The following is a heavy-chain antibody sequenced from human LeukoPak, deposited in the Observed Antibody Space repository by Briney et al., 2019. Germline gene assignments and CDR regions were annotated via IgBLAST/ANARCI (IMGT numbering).Heavy chain of an antibody. CDR3: ARDGPAQMVEFDY. V-gene: IGHV1-2*02. CDR2: IYPNNGAT. J-gene: IGHJ4*02. Sequence: ASVKVSWKASGYTFSGTGWYLYWLRQAPGQGLECMGWIYPNNGATAYAQKFQGRVAMTRDTSISTAYMELRRLRPDDTAVYYCARDGPAQMVEFDYWGQGTLVTVSS. CDR1: GYTFSGTGWY. D-gene: IGHD3-10*01.